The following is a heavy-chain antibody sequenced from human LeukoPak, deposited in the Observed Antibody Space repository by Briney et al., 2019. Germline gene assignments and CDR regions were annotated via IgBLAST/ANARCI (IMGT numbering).Heavy chain of an antibody. V-gene: IGHV1-2*02. CDR3: ARSKGPFDY. CDR2: INPNTGGA. J-gene: IGHJ4*02. Sequence: GASVRVSCKASGYTFSGHYIHWVRQAPGQGLEWMGWINPNTGGAHFTQSFQGRVTMTGDTSISTVYMELSSLRSEDTAVYYCARSKGPFDYWGQGTLVTVSS. CDR1: GYTFSGHY.